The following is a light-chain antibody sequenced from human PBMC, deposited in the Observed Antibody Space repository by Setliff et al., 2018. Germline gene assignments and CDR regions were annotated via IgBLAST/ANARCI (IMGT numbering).Light chain of an antibody. Sequence: QSALTQPASVSGSPGQSITISCTGASSDIGAYNYVSWYQQYPRQAPKLMIYDVTDRPSGISNRFSGSKSGNTASLTISGLQAEDEADYYCTSYTTSDSFVFGTGTKAPS. CDR1: SSDIGAYNY. CDR2: DVT. J-gene: IGLJ1*01. V-gene: IGLV2-14*03. CDR3: TSYTTSDSFV.